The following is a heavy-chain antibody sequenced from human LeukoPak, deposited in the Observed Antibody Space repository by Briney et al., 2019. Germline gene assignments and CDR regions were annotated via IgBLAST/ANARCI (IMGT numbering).Heavy chain of an antibody. J-gene: IGHJ6*02. Sequence: QPGGSRKLSCAASGFSFSGSSMHWVRHPAGEGLGWVGRIRSKANSYATAYAASVKGRFTISRDDSKNTAYLQMNSLKTEDTAVYYCTRPSAVDGMDVWGQGTTVTVSS. CDR3: TRPSAVDGMDV. D-gene: IGHD4-23*01. V-gene: IGHV3-73*01. CDR1: GFSFSGSS. CDR2: IRSKANSYAT.